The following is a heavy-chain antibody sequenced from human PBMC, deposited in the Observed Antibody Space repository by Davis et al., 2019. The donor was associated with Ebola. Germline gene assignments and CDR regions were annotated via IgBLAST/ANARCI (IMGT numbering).Heavy chain of an antibody. J-gene: IGHJ5*02. Sequence: PGGSLRLSCSASGFTFSSYAMHWVRQAPGKGLEYVSAISSNGGSTYYADSVKGRFTISRDNSKNTLYLQMSSLRAEDTAVYYCVRRIAAVRAWFDPWGQGTLVTVSS. CDR3: VRRIAAVRAWFDP. D-gene: IGHD6-13*01. CDR2: ISSNGGST. CDR1: GFTFSSYA. V-gene: IGHV3-64D*08.